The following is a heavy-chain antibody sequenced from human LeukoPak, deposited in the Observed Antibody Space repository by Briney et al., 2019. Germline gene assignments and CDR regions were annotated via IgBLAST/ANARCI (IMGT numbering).Heavy chain of an antibody. V-gene: IGHV4-39*01. J-gene: IGHJ6*03. Sequence: SETLSLTCTVSGGSISSSSYYWGWIRQPPGKGLEWIGSIYYSGNTYYTPSLKSRVTISVDTSRNQFSLKVNSVTAADTAVFYCARQMPFYDYWSGQPRAYYYMDVWGKGTTVTVSS. CDR3: ARQMPFYDYWSGQPRAYYYMDV. CDR1: GGSISSSSYY. D-gene: IGHD3-3*01. CDR2: IYYSGNT.